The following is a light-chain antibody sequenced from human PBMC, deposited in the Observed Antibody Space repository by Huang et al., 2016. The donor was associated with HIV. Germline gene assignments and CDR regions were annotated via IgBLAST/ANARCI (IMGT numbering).Light chain of an antibody. Sequence: IVMTQSPDYLPVSLGARAAIKCKSSQTVLYTSNNENYLAWYQQRPGQPPQLLIYLASRRAPGVPDRFSGSGSGTDFTLTINGLQPEDVAVYYCQQYYTTPRTFGPGTKVDLK. CDR3: QQYYTTPRT. V-gene: IGKV4-1*01. CDR2: LAS. J-gene: IGKJ3*01. CDR1: QTVLYTSNNENY.